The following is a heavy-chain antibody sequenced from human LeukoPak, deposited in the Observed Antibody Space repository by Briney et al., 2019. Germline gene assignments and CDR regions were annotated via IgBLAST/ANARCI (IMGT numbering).Heavy chain of an antibody. J-gene: IGHJ4*02. CDR3: ARDSQYYFDY. CDR1: GFTFTSYS. V-gene: IGHV3-48*02. CDR2: IGGSPSAI. D-gene: IGHD2/OR15-2a*01. Sequence: GGSLRLSCAASGFTFTSYSMNRVRQAPGKGLEWVSYIGGSPSAISYADSVKGRFTISRDNAKSSLYLQMNSLRDEDTDVYYCARDSQYYFDYWGQGALVTVSS.